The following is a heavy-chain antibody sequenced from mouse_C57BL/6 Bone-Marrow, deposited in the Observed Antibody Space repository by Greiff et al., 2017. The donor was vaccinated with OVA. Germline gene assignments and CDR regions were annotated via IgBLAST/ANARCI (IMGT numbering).Heavy chain of an antibody. D-gene: IGHD3-3*01. CDR2: IYPRSGNT. Sequence: VKLVESGAELARPGASVKLSCKASGYTFTSYGISWVKQRTGQGLEWIGEIYPRSGNTYYNEKFKGKATLTADKSSSTAYMELRSLTSEDSAVYFCARGHLSCPGYAMDYWGQGTSVTVSS. CDR1: GYTFTSYG. V-gene: IGHV1-81*01. J-gene: IGHJ4*01. CDR3: ARGHLSCPGYAMDY.